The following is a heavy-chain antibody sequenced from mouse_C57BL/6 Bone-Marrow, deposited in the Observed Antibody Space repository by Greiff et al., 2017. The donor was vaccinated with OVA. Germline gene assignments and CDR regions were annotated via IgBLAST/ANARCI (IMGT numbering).Heavy chain of an antibody. D-gene: IGHD1-1*01. CDR3: ARYGDYYSYFDY. CDR1: GFTFTDYY. J-gene: IGHJ2*01. Sequence: DVKLQESGGGLVQPGGSLSLSCAASGFTFTDYYMSWVRQPPGKALEWLGFIRNKANGYTTEYSASVKGRFTISRDNSQSILYLQMNALRAEDSATYYCARYGDYYSYFDYWGQGTTLTVSS. CDR2: IRNKANGYTT. V-gene: IGHV7-3*01.